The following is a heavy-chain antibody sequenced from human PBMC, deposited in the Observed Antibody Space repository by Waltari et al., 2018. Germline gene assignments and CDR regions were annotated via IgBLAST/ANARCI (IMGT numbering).Heavy chain of an antibody. J-gene: IGHJ3*02. CDR1: GYSISSGYY. CDR2: IYHSGST. V-gene: IGHV4-38-2*01. Sequence: QVQLQESGPGLVKPSETLSLTCAVSGYSISSGYYWGWIRQPPGKGLEWIGSIYHSGSTYYNPSLKSRVTISVDTYKNQFSLKLSSVTAADTAVYYCARHKRDAFDIWGQGTMVTVSS. CDR3: ARHKRDAFDI.